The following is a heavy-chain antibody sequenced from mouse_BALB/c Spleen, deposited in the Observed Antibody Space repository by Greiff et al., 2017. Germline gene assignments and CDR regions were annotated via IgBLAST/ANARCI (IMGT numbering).Heavy chain of an antibody. CDR1: GYTFTSYW. V-gene: IGHV1S81*02. CDR3: ARYYRSTGYYAMDY. CDR2: INPSNGRT. J-gene: IGHJ4*01. Sequence: VQLQQPGAELVKPGASVKLSCKASGYTFTSYWMHWVKQRPGQGLEWIGEINPSNGRTNYNEKFKSKATLTVDKSSSTAYMQLSSLTSEDSAVYYCARYYRSTGYYAMDYWGQGTSVTVSS. D-gene: IGHD2-14*01.